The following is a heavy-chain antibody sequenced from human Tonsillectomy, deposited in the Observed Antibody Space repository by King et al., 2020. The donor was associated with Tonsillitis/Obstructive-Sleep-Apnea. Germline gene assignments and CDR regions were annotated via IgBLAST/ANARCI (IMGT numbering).Heavy chain of an antibody. J-gene: IGHJ4*02. Sequence: QLVQSGGGVVQPGRSLRLSCAASGFTFSTYGMHWVRQAPGKGLEWVAVISYDGRNKNYADSVKGRFTISRDNSKNTLYLQMNSLRAEDTAVYYCAKEKVRMVATAFDYWGQGTLVTVSS. CDR1: GFTFSTYG. V-gene: IGHV3-30*18. CDR2: ISYDGRNK. CDR3: AKEKVRMVATAFDY. D-gene: IGHD5-12*01.